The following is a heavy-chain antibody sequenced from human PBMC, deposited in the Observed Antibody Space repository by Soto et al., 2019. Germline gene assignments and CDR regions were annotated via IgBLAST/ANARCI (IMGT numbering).Heavy chain of an antibody. CDR1: GFTFSSYA. CDR3: AKAMVRGVSPYNWFDP. CDR2: ISGSGGST. V-gene: IGHV3-23*01. Sequence: PGGSLRLSCAASGFTFSSYAMSWVRQAPWKGLEWVSAISGSGGSTYYADSVKGRFTISRDNSKNTLYLQMNSLRAEDTAVYYCAKAMVRGVSPYNWFDPWGQGTLVTVSS. J-gene: IGHJ5*02. D-gene: IGHD3-10*01.